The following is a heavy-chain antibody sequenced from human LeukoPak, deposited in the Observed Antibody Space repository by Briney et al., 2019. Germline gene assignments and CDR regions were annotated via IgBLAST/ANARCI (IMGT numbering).Heavy chain of an antibody. CDR1: GFSFISYG. J-gene: IGHJ4*02. D-gene: IGHD4-17*01. V-gene: IGHV3-30*18. CDR2: ISDDGRRK. CDR3: AKRPSDYGDYVSYFDY. Sequence: GGSLRLSCAASGFSFISYGMHWVRQAPGKGLEWVGVISDDGRRKDYADSVKGRFTISRDDSKDTLYLQMNSLRAEDTAVYYCAKRPSDYGDYVSYFDYWGQGTLVTVSS.